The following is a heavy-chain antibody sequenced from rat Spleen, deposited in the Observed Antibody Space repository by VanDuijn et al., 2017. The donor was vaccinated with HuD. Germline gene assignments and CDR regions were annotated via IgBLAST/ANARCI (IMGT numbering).Heavy chain of an antibody. J-gene: IGHJ1*01. CDR1: GFTFNNYW. CDR2: ITNAAGKV. V-gene: IGHV5-31*01. D-gene: IGHD2-5*01. CDR3: VRQGYLRDWYFDF. Sequence: EVQLVESGGGLVQPGRSLKLSCVASGFTFNNYWMTWIRQAPGKGLEWVASITNAAGKVYYPDSVKGRFTISRDNGRSTLYLELDSLRSEDMATYYCVRQGYLRDWYFDFWGPGTMVTVSS.